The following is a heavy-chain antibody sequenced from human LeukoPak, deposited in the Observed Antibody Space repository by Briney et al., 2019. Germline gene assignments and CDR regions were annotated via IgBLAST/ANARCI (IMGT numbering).Heavy chain of an antibody. CDR2: IYSGGST. V-gene: IGHV3-53*01. CDR1: GFTVSSNY. CDR3: ARDLLWFGEEDYMDV. J-gene: IGHJ6*03. D-gene: IGHD3-10*01. Sequence: GGSLRLFCAASGFTVSSNYMIWVRQAPGKGLEWGSVIYSGGSTYYADSVKGRFTISRDNSKNTLYLQMNSLRAEDTAVYYCARDLLWFGEEDYMDVWGKGTTVTVSS.